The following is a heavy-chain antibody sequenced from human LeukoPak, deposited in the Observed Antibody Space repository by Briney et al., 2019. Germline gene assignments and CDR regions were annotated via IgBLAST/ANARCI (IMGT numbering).Heavy chain of an antibody. V-gene: IGHV3-66*01. Sequence: PGGSLRLSCAASGFIFTDYWMNWVRQAPGKGLEWVSVIYSGGSTYYADSVKGRFTISRDNSKNTLYLQMNSLRAEDTAVYYCARDPYDYWGQGTLVTVSS. CDR2: IYSGGST. J-gene: IGHJ4*02. CDR1: GFIFTDYW. CDR3: ARDPYDY.